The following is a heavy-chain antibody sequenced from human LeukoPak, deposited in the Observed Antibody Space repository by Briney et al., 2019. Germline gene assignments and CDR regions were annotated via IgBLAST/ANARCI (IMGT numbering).Heavy chain of an antibody. CDR3: AKASYGSGWHPFDS. Sequence: PGGSLRLSCAASGFTFSSYAMSWVRQAPGKELEWVSTISGGGGITYYADSVKGRFTISRDNSKNTLYLQMNSLRAGDTAVYYCAKASYGSGWHPFDSWGQGTLVTVSS. J-gene: IGHJ4*02. V-gene: IGHV3-23*01. D-gene: IGHD6-19*01. CDR1: GFTFSSYA. CDR2: ISGGGGIT.